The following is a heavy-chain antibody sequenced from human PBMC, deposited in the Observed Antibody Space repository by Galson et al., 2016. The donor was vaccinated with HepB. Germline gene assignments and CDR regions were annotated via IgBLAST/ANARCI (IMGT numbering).Heavy chain of an antibody. J-gene: IGHJ4*02. D-gene: IGHD4-17*01. CDR3: AKAYGVDAYHFND. V-gene: IGHV3-53*01. CDR2: IYSGGRT. Sequence: SLRLSCAASGFRVSGNYMNWVRQAPGKGLEWVSIIYSGGRTYYADSVKGRFTISRENSKNTVYLQMDRLRAEDTAVYYCAKAYGVDAYHFNDWGQGTLVIVSS. CDR1: GFRVSGNY.